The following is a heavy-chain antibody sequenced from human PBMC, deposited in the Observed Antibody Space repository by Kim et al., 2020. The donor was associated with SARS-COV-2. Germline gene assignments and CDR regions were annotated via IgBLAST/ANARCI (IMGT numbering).Heavy chain of an antibody. CDR2: IYYSGST. CDR1: GGSISSSSYY. D-gene: IGHD5-18*01. J-gene: IGHJ4*02. Sequence: SETLSLTCTVSGGSISSSSYYWGWIRQPPGKGLEWIGSIYYSGSTYYNPSLKSRVTISVDTSKNQFSLKLSSVTAADTAVYYCARIPDTAIKGIDYWGQGTLVTVSS. CDR3: ARIPDTAIKGIDY. V-gene: IGHV4-39*01.